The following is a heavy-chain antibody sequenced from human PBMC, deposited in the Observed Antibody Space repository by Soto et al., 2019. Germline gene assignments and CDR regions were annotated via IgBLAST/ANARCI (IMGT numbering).Heavy chain of an antibody. CDR1: GGSISSYY. Sequence: SETLSLSCTVSGGSISSYYWSWIRQPPGKGLEWIGYIYYSGSTNYNPSLKSRVTISVDTSKNQFSLKLSSVTAADTAVYYCGRGVLWFGELLQPNYYYYYMDVWGKGTTVTVSS. V-gene: IGHV4-59*01. CDR3: GRGVLWFGELLQPNYYYYYMDV. D-gene: IGHD3-10*01. J-gene: IGHJ6*03. CDR2: IYYSGST.